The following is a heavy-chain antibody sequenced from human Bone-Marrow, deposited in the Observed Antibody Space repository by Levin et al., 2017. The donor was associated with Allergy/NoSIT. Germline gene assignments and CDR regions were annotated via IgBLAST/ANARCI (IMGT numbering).Heavy chain of an antibody. D-gene: IGHD2/OR15-2a*01. CDR2: IYWDDDK. Sequence: SGPTLVKPTQTLTLTCTFSGFSLSPSGVGVGWIRQPPGKALEWLALIYWDDDKRYSPSLKSRLTITKDTSKNQVVLTMTNMDPVDTATYYCAHKAEGEVCNMRSPGGCDYFDYWGQGTLVTVSS. J-gene: IGHJ4*02. CDR1: GFSLSPSGVG. CDR3: AHKAEGEVCNMRSPGGCDYFDY. V-gene: IGHV2-5*02.